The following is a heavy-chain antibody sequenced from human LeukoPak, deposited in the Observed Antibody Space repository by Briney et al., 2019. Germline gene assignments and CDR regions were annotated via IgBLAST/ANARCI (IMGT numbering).Heavy chain of an antibody. J-gene: IGHJ4*02. CDR3: ARGSRAGSGGSCSDY. V-gene: IGHV3-21*01. D-gene: IGHD2-15*01. Sequence: GGSLRLSCAASGFTFSSYSMNWVRQAPGKGLEWVSSSSSSSSYIYYADPVKGRFTISRDNAKNSLYLQMNSLRAEDTAVYYCARGSRAGSGGSCSDYWGQGTLVTVSS. CDR1: GFTFSSYS. CDR2: SSSSSSYI.